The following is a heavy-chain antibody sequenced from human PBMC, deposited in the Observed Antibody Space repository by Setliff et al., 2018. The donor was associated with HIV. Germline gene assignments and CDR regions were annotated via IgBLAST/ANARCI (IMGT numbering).Heavy chain of an antibody. CDR2: INAGNGNT. J-gene: IGHJ1*01. V-gene: IGHV1-3*01. D-gene: IGHD6-13*01. CDR3: ARGRISSSWYFQH. Sequence: ASVKVSCKASGYTFTSYAMHWVRQAPGQRLEWMGWINAGNGNTKYSQKFQGRVTITRDTSASTAYMELSSLRPEDTAVYYCARGRISSSWYFQHWGQGTLVTVSS. CDR1: GYTFTSYA.